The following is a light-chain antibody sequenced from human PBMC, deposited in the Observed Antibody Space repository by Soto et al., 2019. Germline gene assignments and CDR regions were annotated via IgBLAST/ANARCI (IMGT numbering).Light chain of an antibody. CDR3: SSYTSSSTLVV. V-gene: IGLV2-14*01. CDR1: SSDVSGYNY. J-gene: IGLJ2*01. Sequence: QSVLTQPASVSGSPGQSITISCTGTSSDVSGYNYVSWYQQHPGKAPKLMIYDVSNRPSGVSNRFSGSKSGNTASLTISGLQAEDEADYYCSSYTSSSTLVVFGGGTQLTVL. CDR2: DVS.